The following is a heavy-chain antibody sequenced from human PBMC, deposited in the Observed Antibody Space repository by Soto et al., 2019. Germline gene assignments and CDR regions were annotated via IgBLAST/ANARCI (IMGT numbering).Heavy chain of an antibody. J-gene: IGHJ4*02. CDR2: IKQDGSEK. D-gene: IGHD3-10*01. CDR3: ARDPYYYGSGSYPD. Sequence: PGGSLRLSCAASGFTFSSYWMSWVRQAPGKGLEWVANIKQDGSEKYYVDSVKGRFTISRDNAKNSLYLQMNSLRAEDTAVYYCARDPYYYGSGSYPDWGQGTLVTVSS. CDR1: GFTFSSYW. V-gene: IGHV3-7*05.